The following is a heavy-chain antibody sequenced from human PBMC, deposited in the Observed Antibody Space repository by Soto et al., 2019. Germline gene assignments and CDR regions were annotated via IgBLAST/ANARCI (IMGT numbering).Heavy chain of an antibody. CDR3: VKEGGVVRGGYDY. Sequence: GGSLRLSCSASGFTFSSYAMHWVRQSPGKGLEYVSPISSNGDTTYYTASVNGRFTISGDISKDTLYLQMSSLRGEVTVVYYCVKEGGVVRGGYDYCGQGNLVTVS. J-gene: IGHJ4*02. V-gene: IGHV3-64D*06. CDR1: GFTFSSYA. CDR2: ISSNGDTT. D-gene: IGHD3-10*01.